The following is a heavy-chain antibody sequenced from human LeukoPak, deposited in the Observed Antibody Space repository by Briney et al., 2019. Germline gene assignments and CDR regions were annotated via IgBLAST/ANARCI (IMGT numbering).Heavy chain of an antibody. CDR3: GRLYCSSTSCYHIDY. CDR2: IYPSDSDT. V-gene: IGHV5-51*01. CDR1: GYSFTNYW. Sequence: GESLKISCKGSGYSFTNYWIGWVRQMPGKGLEWMGIIYPSDSDTRYSPSFQGQVTISADKSVTTAYLQRTSLRASDTAMYYCGRLYCSSTSCYHIDYWGQGTLVTVSS. D-gene: IGHD2-2*01. J-gene: IGHJ4*02.